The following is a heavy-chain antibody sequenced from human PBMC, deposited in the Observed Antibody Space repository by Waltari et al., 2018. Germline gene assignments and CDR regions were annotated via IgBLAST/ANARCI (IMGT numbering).Heavy chain of an antibody. CDR1: GYTFPGYF. V-gene: IGHV1-2*02. CDR2: INPNSGGT. J-gene: IGHJ4*02. CDR3: ARIAGYYYDSSAPD. Sequence: QAQLVQSGAEVKKPGASVKVSCKASGYTFPGYFIHWGRPAPGQGLEWMGWINPNSGGTNYAQNFQGRVTMTRDTSVDTAYMELSRLSSDDTAVYYCARIAGYYYDSSAPDWGQGTLVTVSS. D-gene: IGHD3-22*01.